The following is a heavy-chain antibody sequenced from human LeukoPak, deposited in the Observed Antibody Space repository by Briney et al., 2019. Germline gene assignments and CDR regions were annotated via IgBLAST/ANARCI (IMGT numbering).Heavy chain of an antibody. CDR3: ARGIVVVPAAYFDY. CDR2: IYYSGST. J-gene: IGHJ4*02. D-gene: IGHD2-2*01. Sequence: PSETLSLTCTVSGGSLSSGGYYWSWIRQHPGTGLEWIGYIYYSGSTYYNPSLKSRVTISVDTSKNQFSLKLSSVTAADTAVYYCARGIVVVPAAYFDYWGQGTLVTVSS. CDR1: GGSLSSGGYY. V-gene: IGHV4-31*03.